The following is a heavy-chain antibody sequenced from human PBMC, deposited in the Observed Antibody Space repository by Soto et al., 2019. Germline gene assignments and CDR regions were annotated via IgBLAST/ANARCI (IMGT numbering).Heavy chain of an antibody. Sequence: QVQLVQSGAEVKKPGSSVKVSCKASGGTFSSYTISWVRQAPGQGLEWMGRIIPILGIANYAQKFQGRVTIPADKSTSTAYMELSSLRSEDTAVYYCARDRYYYGSGSSVQDYYGMDVWGQGTTVTVSS. CDR1: GGTFSSYT. J-gene: IGHJ6*02. D-gene: IGHD3-10*01. CDR3: ARDRYYYGSGSSVQDYYGMDV. V-gene: IGHV1-69*08. CDR2: IIPILGIA.